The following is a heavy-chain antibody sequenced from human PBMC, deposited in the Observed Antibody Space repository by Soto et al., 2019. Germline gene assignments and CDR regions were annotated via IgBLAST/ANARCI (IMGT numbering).Heavy chain of an antibody. CDR1: GFTFRNAW. CDR2: IKSKTDGGTT. Sequence: PGGSLRLSYEASGFTFRNAWMNWVRQATGKGLEWVGRIKSKTDGGTTDYAAPVKGRFTISRDDSKNTLYLQMNSLKTEDTAVYYCTTAEMTTVNLDYWGQGTLVTVSS. CDR3: TTAEMTTVNLDY. V-gene: IGHV3-15*07. J-gene: IGHJ4*02. D-gene: IGHD4-4*01.